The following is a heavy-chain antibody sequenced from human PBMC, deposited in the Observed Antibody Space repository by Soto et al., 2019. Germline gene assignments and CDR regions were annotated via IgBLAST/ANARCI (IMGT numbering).Heavy chain of an antibody. CDR3: TTDRGYSGSSFDY. CDR2: FDPEDDET. CDR1: GYTITKLS. Sequence: ASVKVSCKVSGYTITKLSLHWVRQAPGKGLEWMGNFDPEDDETTYAQKFQGRVTMTEDTSTDTAYMELSSLRSEDTALYYCTTDRGYSGSSFDYWGQGTLVTVSS. J-gene: IGHJ4*02. V-gene: IGHV1-24*01. D-gene: IGHD1-26*01.